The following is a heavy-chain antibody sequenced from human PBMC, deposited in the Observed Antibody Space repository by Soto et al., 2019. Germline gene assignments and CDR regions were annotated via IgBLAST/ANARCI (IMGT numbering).Heavy chain of an antibody. V-gene: IGHV3-30*03. CDR3: ALTRRSSLLEVAGPGFEY. J-gene: IGHJ4*02. D-gene: IGHD6-19*01. CDR2: LSYEGSEE. CDR1: GFNFGVFG. Sequence: LRLSCAASGFNFGVFGMHWVRQAPGKGLEWLSVLSYEGSEEYYADSVRGRFTISRDNSKNTLFLQMDSLRVDDTGVYYCALTRRSSLLEVAGPGFEYWGQGTLVTVSS.